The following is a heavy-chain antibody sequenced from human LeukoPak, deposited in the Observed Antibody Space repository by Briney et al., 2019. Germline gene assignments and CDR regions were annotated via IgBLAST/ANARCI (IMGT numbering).Heavy chain of an antibody. D-gene: IGHD6-13*01. CDR2: INSDGSST. CDR3: ARDRRGAAAASYYSYYYGMDV. Sequence: GGSLRLSCAASGFTFSSYWMHWVRQAPGKGLVWVSRINSDGSSTSYADSVKGRFTISRDNAKNTLYLQMNSLRAEDTAVYYCARDRRGAAAASYYSYYYGMDVWGQGTTVTVSS. V-gene: IGHV3-74*01. J-gene: IGHJ6*02. CDR1: GFTFSSYW.